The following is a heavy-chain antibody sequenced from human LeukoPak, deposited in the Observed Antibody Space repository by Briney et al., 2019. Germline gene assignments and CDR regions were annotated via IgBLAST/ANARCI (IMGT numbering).Heavy chain of an antibody. Sequence: GGSLRLSCAASGFTFSSYWMSWVRQAPGKGLEWVANIKQDGSEKYYVDSVKGRFTISRDNAKNSLYLQMNSLRAEDTAVYYCAREGCSSTSCYMDYFDYWGQGTLVTVSS. J-gene: IGHJ4*02. V-gene: IGHV3-7*01. CDR3: AREGCSSTSCYMDYFDY. D-gene: IGHD2-2*02. CDR1: GFTFSSYW. CDR2: IKQDGSEK.